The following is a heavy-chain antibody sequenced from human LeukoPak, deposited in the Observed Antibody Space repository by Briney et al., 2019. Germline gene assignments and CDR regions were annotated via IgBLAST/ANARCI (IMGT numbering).Heavy chain of an antibody. J-gene: IGHJ5*02. CDR3: ASGYYGSGSYLTP. V-gene: IGHV3-30*07. CDR1: GFTFSSYA. D-gene: IGHD3-10*01. Sequence: GGFLRLSCAASGFTFSSYAMHWVRQAPGKGLEWGAVISYDGSNKYYADSVKGRFTISRDNAKNTLYLQMDSLRGEDTAVYYCASGYYGSGSYLTPWGQGTLVTVSS. CDR2: ISYDGSNK.